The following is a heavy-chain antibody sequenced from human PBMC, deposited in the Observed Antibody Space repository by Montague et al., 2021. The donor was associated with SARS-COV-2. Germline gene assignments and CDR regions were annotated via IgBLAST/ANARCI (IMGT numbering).Heavy chain of an antibody. D-gene: IGHD6-19*01. CDR3: ARVVVDASGWYHFDY. V-gene: IGHV4-59*12. Sequence: SETLSLTCTVSGDSISRYYWGWIRQPPGKGLEWMGYHYNSGSTNXSPTLKSRIAMSVDMSENQFSLKLFSVTAADTAVYYCARVVVDASGWYHFDYWGQGALVTVSS. CDR1: GDSISRYY. J-gene: IGHJ4*02. CDR2: HYNSGST.